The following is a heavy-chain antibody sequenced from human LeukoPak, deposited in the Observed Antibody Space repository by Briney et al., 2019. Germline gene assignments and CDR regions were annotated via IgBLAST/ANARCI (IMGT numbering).Heavy chain of an antibody. CDR3: ASRAVAGNYYYYGMDV. Sequence: SETLSLTCTVSGGSISSSSYYWGWIRQPPGQGLEWIVSIYYSGSTYYNPSLKSRVTISVDTSKNQFSLKLSSVTAADTAVYYCASRAVAGNYYYYGMDVWGQGTTVTVSS. D-gene: IGHD6-19*01. J-gene: IGHJ6*02. V-gene: IGHV4-39*01. CDR2: IYYSGST. CDR1: GGSISSSSYY.